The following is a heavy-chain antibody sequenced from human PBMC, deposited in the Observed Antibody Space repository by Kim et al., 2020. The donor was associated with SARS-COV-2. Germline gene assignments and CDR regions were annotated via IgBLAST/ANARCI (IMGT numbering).Heavy chain of an antibody. CDR2: INHSGST. D-gene: IGHD6-19*01. Sequence: SETLSRTCAVYGGSFSGYYWSWIRQPPGKGLEWIGEINHSGSTNYNPSLKSRVTISVDTSKNQFSLKLSSVTAADTAVYYCARTGRQWLVLKHEYYFDYWGQGTLVTVSS. CDR1: GGSFSGYY. J-gene: IGHJ4*02. CDR3: ARTGRQWLVLKHEYYFDY. V-gene: IGHV4-34*01.